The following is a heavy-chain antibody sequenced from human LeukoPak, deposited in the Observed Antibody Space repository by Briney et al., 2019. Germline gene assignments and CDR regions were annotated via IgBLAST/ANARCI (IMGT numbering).Heavy chain of an antibody. Sequence: ASVKVSCKASGYIFTDYYMHWVRQAPGQELGWMGRINPNSGGTNYAQKFQGRVTMTRDTSISTAYMELSRLRSDDTAVYYCARDRVLRFLEWLSLDAFDIWGQGTMVTVSS. V-gene: IGHV1/OR15-1*04. CDR1: GYIFTDYY. CDR3: ARDRVLRFLEWLSLDAFDI. J-gene: IGHJ3*02. CDR2: INPNSGGT. D-gene: IGHD3-3*01.